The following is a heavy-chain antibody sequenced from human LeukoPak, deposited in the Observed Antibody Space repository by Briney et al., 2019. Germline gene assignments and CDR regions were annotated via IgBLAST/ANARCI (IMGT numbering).Heavy chain of an antibody. CDR3: ARRPYGVNWFDP. CDR2: IYYSGST. V-gene: IGHV4-39*01. J-gene: IGHJ5*02. D-gene: IGHD3-16*01. CDR1: GGSISSSSYY. Sequence: SETLSLTCTVSGGSISSSSYYWGWIRQPPGKGLEWIGRIYYSGSTYYNPPLKSRVTIYVDTSKNQFSLKLRSVTAADTAVYYCARRPYGVNWFDPWGQGTLVTVSS.